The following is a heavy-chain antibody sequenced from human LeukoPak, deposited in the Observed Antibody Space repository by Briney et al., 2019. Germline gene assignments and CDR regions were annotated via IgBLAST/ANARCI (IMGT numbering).Heavy chain of an antibody. V-gene: IGHV3-21*01. CDR2: ISNSSSYI. CDR1: GFTFSSYS. Sequence: GGSLRLSCAASGFTFSSYSMNWVRQAPGKGLEWVSSISNSSSYIYYADSVKGRFTISRDNAKNSLYLQMNSLSAEDTAVYYCARVRNYCSSTSCYFDYWGQGTLVTVSS. CDR3: ARVRNYCSSTSCYFDY. J-gene: IGHJ4*02. D-gene: IGHD2-2*01.